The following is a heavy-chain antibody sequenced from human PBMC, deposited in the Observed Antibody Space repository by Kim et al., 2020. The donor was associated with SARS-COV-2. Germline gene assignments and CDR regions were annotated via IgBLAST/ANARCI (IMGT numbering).Heavy chain of an antibody. Sequence: SETLSLTCAVSGGSISSSNWWSWVRQPPGKGLEWIGGIYHSGSTNYNPSLKSRVTISVDKSKNQFSLKLSSVTAADTAVYYCAREGYYGDYYYGMDVWGHGTTVTVSS. J-gene: IGHJ6*02. CDR1: GGSISSSNW. CDR3: AREGYYGDYYYGMDV. D-gene: IGHD4-17*01. V-gene: IGHV4-4*02. CDR2: IYHSGST.